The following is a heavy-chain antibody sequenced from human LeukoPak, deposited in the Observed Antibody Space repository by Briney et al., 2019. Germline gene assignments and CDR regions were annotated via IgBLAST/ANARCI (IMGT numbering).Heavy chain of an antibody. J-gene: IGHJ3*02. CDR3: ASSSIAAARSNAFDI. Sequence: SETLSLTCTVSGGSISSGSYYWSWIRQPAGKGLEWIGRIYTSGSTNYNPSLKSRVTISVDTSKNQFSLKLSSVTAADTAVYYCASSSIAAARSNAFDIWGQGTMVTVSS. D-gene: IGHD6-13*01. V-gene: IGHV4-61*02. CDR1: GGSISSGSYY. CDR2: IYTSGST.